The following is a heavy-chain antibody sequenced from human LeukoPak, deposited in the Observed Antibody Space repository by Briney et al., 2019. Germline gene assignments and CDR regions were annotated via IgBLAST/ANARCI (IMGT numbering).Heavy chain of an antibody. D-gene: IGHD3-16*01. CDR3: VRDWGGPDDY. J-gene: IGHJ4*02. Sequence: GGSLRLSCAASGFTFRSYWITWVRQAPEKGLEWVANIKQDGSEKYYVDSVKGRFTISRDNAKNSLGLQMNSLRAEDTAVYYCVRDWGGPDDYWGQGILVTVSS. CDR2: IKQDGSEK. CDR1: GFTFRSYW. V-gene: IGHV3-7*01.